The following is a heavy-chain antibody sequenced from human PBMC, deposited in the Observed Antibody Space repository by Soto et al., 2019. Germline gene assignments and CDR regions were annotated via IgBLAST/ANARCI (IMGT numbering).Heavy chain of an antibody. CDR2: ISSSSSTI. Sequence: HPGGSLRLSCAASGFTFSSYSMNWVRQAPGRGLEWVSYISSSSSTIYYADSEKGRFTISRDNAKNSLYLQMNSLRAEDTAVYYCAKPYFGVLTDRFYYCLDVWGQGTTVTVSS. V-gene: IGHV3-48*01. J-gene: IGHJ6*02. D-gene: IGHD3-9*01. CDR3: AKPYFGVLTDRFYYCLDV. CDR1: GFTFSSYS.